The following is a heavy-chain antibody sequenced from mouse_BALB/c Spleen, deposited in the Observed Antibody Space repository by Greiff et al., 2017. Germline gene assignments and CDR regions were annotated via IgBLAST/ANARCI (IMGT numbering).Heavy chain of an antibody. Sequence: QVQLKESGPGLVAPSQSLSITCTVSGFSLTSYGVHWVRQPPGKGLEWLGVIWAGGSTNYNSALMSRLSISKDNSKSQVFLKMNSLQTDDTAMYYCAREKKPLYYYAMDYWGQGTSVTVSS. J-gene: IGHJ4*01. V-gene: IGHV2-9*02. CDR1: GFSLTSYG. CDR3: AREKKPLYYYAMDY. CDR2: IWAGGST.